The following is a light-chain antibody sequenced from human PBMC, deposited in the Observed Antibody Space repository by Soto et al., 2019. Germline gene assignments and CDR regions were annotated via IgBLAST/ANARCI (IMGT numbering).Light chain of an antibody. CDR2: QTS. J-gene: IGKJ1*01. Sequence: EGVLTPSPATLSFFTGDRVTLSCRASQYINTRLAWYQHRPGQAPRLLIYQTSIRAAGIPARFSASGSGTDFTLTISDVQPEDFALYYCHQRQSWPRTFGQGTKVDIK. V-gene: IGKV3-11*01. CDR1: QYINTR. CDR3: HQRQSWPRT.